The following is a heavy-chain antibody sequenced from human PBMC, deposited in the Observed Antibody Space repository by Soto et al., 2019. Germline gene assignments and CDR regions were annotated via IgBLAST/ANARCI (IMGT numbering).Heavy chain of an antibody. CDR2: IIPIFGTA. Sequence: WASVKVSCKASGGTFSSYAISWVRQAPGQGLEWMGGIIPIFGTANYAQKFQGRVTITADKSTSTAYMELSSLRSEDTAVYYCARGGHYYDSSGYLDPWGQGTLVTVS. CDR3: ARGGHYYDSSGYLDP. CDR1: GGTFSSYA. J-gene: IGHJ5*02. V-gene: IGHV1-69*06. D-gene: IGHD3-22*01.